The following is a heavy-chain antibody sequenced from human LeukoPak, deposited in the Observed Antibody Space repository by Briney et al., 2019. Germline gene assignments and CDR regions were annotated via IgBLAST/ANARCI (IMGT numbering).Heavy chain of an antibody. V-gene: IGHV3-74*01. CDR2: INSDGSLT. Sequence: PGRTLSLSCAASGFPFSNSCMHWVPEAPGKGLVWVSRINSDGSLTNYADSAKGRLTISRDRPKNTLYLQLSSLRAEDTAVYYCARGGNYYFDYGGQGTLVTVSS. J-gene: IGHJ4*02. CDR1: GFPFSNSC. CDR3: ARGGNYYFDY. D-gene: IGHD1-7*01.